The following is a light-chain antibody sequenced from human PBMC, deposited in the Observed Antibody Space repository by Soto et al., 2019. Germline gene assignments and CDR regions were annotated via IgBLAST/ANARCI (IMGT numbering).Light chain of an antibody. CDR2: KAS. Sequence: DIQMTHSPSTLSGSALERVTLTLLASQTISSWLAWYQQKPGKAPKLLIYKASTLKSGVPSRFSGSGSGTEFTLTISSLQPDDFATYYCQHYNSYSEAFGQGTKGDIK. V-gene: IGKV1-5*03. J-gene: IGKJ1*01. CDR1: QTISSW. CDR3: QHYNSYSEA.